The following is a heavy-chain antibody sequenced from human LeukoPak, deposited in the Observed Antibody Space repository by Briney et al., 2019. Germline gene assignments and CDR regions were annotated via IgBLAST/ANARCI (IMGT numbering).Heavy chain of an antibody. CDR1: GGSISSGGYY. D-gene: IGHD6-13*01. CDR2: IYYSGST. V-gene: IGHV4-61*08. Sequence: SETLSLTCTVSGGSISSGGYYWSWIRQPPGKGLEWIGYIYYSGSTNYNPSLKSRVTISVDTSKNQFSLKLSSVTAADTAVYYCARVSRIAAAGQHWGQGTLVTVSS. J-gene: IGHJ1*01. CDR3: ARVSRIAAAGQH.